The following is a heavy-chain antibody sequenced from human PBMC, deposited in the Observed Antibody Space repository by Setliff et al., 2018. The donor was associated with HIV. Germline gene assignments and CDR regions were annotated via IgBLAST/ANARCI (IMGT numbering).Heavy chain of an antibody. Sequence: ASVKVSCKASGYTLSNYYMHWVRQAPGQGLEWMGIINPSGESTTYAQRSQGRVTITADESTSTAYMELSSLRSEDTAVYYCARGYYGDYEGFDYWGQGTLVTVSS. V-gene: IGHV1-46*01. J-gene: IGHJ4*02. CDR1: GYTLSNYY. CDR2: INPSGEST. CDR3: ARGYYGDYEGFDY. D-gene: IGHD4-17*01.